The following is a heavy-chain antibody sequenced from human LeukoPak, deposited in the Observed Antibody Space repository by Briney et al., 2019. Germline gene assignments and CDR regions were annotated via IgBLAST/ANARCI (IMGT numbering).Heavy chain of an antibody. J-gene: IGHJ6*03. CDR1: GYNLTNYA. CDR2: ISAYIGNP. CDR3: ARDRGVDYCSGGSCSHYYYYMDV. Sequence: ASVKVSCKASGYNLTNYAINWVRQAPGQGLEWMGWISAYIGNPVHAQKFQGRLTMTTDTSISTAYMELSRLRSDDTAVYYCARDRGVDYCSGGSCSHYYYYMDVWGKGTTVTISS. V-gene: IGHV1-18*01. D-gene: IGHD2-15*01.